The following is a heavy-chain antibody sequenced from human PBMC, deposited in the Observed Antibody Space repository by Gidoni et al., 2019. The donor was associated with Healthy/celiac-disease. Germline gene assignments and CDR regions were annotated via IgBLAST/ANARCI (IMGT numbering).Heavy chain of an antibody. CDR2: ISSSSGYT. V-gene: IGHV3-11*06. CDR3: AREGNYYGLANPPFDY. D-gene: IGHD3-10*01. CDR1: GFTFSDYY. J-gene: IGHJ4*02. Sequence: QVQLVESGGGLVKPGGSLRLSCAASGFTFSDYYMSWIRQAPGKGLEWVSYISSSSGYTNYADSVKGRFTISRDNAKNSLYLQMNSLRAEDTAVYYCAREGNYYGLANPPFDYWGQGTLVTVSS.